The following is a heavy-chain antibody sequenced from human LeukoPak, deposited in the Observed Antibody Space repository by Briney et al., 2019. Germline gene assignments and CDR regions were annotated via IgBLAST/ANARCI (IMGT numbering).Heavy chain of an antibody. V-gene: IGHV1-2*02. J-gene: IGHJ4*02. Sequence: ASVKVSCKASGYTFTVYYMHWVRQAPGQGLKWMGSINPNSGGTNYAQKFHGRVTMTRDTSISTAYMELSGLRSDDTAVYYCARDQYCTSTSCYPYFDYWGQGALVTVSS. D-gene: IGHD2-2*01. CDR3: ARDQYCTSTSCYPYFDY. CDR2: INPNSGGT. CDR1: GYTFTVYY.